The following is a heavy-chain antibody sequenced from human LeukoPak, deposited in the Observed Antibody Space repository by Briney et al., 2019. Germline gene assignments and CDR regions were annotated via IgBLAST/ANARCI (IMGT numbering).Heavy chain of an antibody. CDR3: ARHFTPHYYDSSGYYSYFDY. J-gene: IGHJ4*02. D-gene: IGHD3-22*01. Sequence: GESLKISCKGSGYSFPSYWIAWVRQMPGKGLEWMGIIYPGDSDTRYSPSFQGQVTISADKSISTAYLQWSSLKASDTAMYYCARHFTPHYYDSSGYYSYFDYWGQGTLVTVSS. CDR1: GYSFPSYW. CDR2: IYPGDSDT. V-gene: IGHV5-51*01.